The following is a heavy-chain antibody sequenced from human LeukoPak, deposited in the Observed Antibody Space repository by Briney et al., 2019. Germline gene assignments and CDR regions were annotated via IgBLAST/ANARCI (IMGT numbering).Heavy chain of an antibody. D-gene: IGHD3-10*01. J-gene: IGHJ4*02. CDR3: ARGDSGSYYNHFDY. Sequence: GGSLRLSCAASGFTVSSNYMSWVRQAPGKGLEWVSVIYSGGSTYCADSVKGRFTISRDNSKNTLYLQMNSLRAEDTAVYYCARGDSGSYYNHFDYWGQGTLVTVSS. V-gene: IGHV3-66*01. CDR2: IYSGGST. CDR1: GFTVSSNY.